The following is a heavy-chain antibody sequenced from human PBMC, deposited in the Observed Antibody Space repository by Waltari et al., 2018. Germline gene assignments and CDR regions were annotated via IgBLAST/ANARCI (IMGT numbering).Heavy chain of an antibody. CDR3: ARVRSGWYYFDS. CDR1: GFTFSGVA. D-gene: IGHD3-3*01. V-gene: IGHV3-64*07. Sequence: EVQLEESGGALVQPGGSLSLSRVASGFTFSGVAMHWVRRPPGKGMEYVASITSDGGTTYYVDSVKARFTVSRDNAKNTLHLQMASLRVEDTAVYFCARVRSGWYYFDSWGQGTLVTVSS. J-gene: IGHJ4*02. CDR2: ITSDGGTT.